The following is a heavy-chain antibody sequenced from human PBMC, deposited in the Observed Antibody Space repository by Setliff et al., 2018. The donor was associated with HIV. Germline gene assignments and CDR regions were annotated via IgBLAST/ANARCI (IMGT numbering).Heavy chain of an antibody. J-gene: IGHJ4*02. CDR3: ARDLELRGYSYGSFDY. Sequence: ASVKVSCKASGYTFINYVIHWVRQAPGQRLEWMGWINAGNGDTKYSQKFQGRVTITRDTSASTAYMELSSLRSEDTAVYYCARDLELRGYSYGSFDYWGLGTLVTV. V-gene: IGHV1-3*01. CDR2: INAGNGDT. D-gene: IGHD5-18*01. CDR1: GYTFINYV.